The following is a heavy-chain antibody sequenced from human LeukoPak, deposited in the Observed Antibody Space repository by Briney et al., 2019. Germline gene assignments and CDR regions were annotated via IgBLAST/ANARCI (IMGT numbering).Heavy chain of an antibody. Sequence: PSETLSLTCAVYGGSFSGYYWSWIRQPPGKGLEWIGEINHSGSTNYNPSLKSRVTISVDTSKNQFSLKLSSVTAADTAVYYCARLKPSYYYYMDVWGKGTTVTISS. CDR3: ARLKPSYYYYMDV. CDR1: GGSFSGYY. CDR2: INHSGST. V-gene: IGHV4-34*01. J-gene: IGHJ6*03.